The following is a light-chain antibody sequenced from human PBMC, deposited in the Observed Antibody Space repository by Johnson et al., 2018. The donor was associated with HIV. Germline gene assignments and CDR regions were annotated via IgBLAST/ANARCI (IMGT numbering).Light chain of an antibody. Sequence: QSVLTQPPSVYAAPGQKVTISCSGSSSNIGNNYVSWYQQLPGTAPKLLIYDNNKRPSGIPDRFSGSKSGTSATLDITGLQTGDEADYYCGTWDSSLSVYVVGTGTKVTVL. V-gene: IGLV1-51*01. J-gene: IGLJ1*01. CDR2: DNN. CDR3: GTWDSSLSVYV. CDR1: SSNIGNNY.